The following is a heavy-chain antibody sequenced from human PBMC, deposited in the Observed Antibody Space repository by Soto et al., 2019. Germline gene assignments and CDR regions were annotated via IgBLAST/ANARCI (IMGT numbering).Heavy chain of an antibody. CDR2: INHSGST. CDR1: GGSFSGYY. Sequence: SETLSLTCAVYGGSFSGYYWSWIRQPPGKGLEWIGEINHSGSTNYNPSLKSRVTISVGMSKNQFSLKLSSVTAADTAVYYCARXGRQQLIPTPISYKIDYWGPGTLVTVSS. D-gene: IGHD6-13*01. J-gene: IGHJ4*02. V-gene: IGHV4-34*01. CDR3: ARXGRQQLIPTPISYKIDY.